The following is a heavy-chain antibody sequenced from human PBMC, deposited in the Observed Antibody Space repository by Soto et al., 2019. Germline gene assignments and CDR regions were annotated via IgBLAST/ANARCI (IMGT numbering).Heavy chain of an antibody. V-gene: IGHV3-30-3*01. CDR2: ISYDGSNK. CDR1: GFTFSSYA. Sequence: QMQLVESGGGVVQPGRSLRLSCAASGFTFSSYAMHWVRQAPGKGLEWVAVISYDGSNKYYADSVKGRFTISRDNSKNTLYLQMNSLRAEDTAVYYCARAAGGYCSGGSCYNWFDPWGQGTLVTVSS. J-gene: IGHJ5*02. D-gene: IGHD2-15*01. CDR3: ARAAGGYCSGGSCYNWFDP.